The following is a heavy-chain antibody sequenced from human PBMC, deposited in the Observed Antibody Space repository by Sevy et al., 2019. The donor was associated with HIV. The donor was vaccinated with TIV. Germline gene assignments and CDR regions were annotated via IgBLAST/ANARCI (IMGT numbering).Heavy chain of an antibody. CDR2: IIPILGIA. D-gene: IGHD5-18*01. J-gene: IGHJ4*02. V-gene: IGHV1-69*04. CDR3: ASIRGYSYGALGY. Sequence: ASVKVSCKASGGTFSSYAISWVRQAPGQGLEWMGRIIPILGIANYAQKFQGRVTITADKSPSTAYMELSSLRSEDTAVYYCASIRGYSYGALGYWGQGTLVTVSS. CDR1: GGTFSSYA.